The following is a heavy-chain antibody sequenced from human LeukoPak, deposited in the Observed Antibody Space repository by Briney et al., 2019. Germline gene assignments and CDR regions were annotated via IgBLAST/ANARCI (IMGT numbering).Heavy chain of an antibody. CDR3: ARVEQQFDVYYFDY. CDR1: GGSISSSSYY. D-gene: IGHD6-13*01. V-gene: IGHV4-61*05. Sequence: SETLSLTCTVSGGSISSSSYYWGWIRQPPGKGLEWIGYIYYSGSTNYNPSLKSRVTISVDTSKNQFSLKLSSVTAADTAVYYCARVEQQFDVYYFDYWGQGTLVTVSS. J-gene: IGHJ4*02. CDR2: IYYSGST.